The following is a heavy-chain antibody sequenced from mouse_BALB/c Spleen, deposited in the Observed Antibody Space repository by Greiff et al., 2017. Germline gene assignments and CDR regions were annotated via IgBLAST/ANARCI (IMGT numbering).Heavy chain of an antibody. V-gene: IGHV14-3*02. CDR1: GFNIKDTY. CDR2: IDPANGNT. Sequence: VHVKQSGAELVKPGASVKLSCTASGFNIKDTYMHWVKQRPEQGLEWIGRIDPANGNTKYDPKFQGKATITADTSSNTAYLQLSSLTSEDTAVYYCARSSLLRPFFDYWGQGTTLTVSS. J-gene: IGHJ2*01. CDR3: ARSSLLRPFFDY. D-gene: IGHD1-2*01.